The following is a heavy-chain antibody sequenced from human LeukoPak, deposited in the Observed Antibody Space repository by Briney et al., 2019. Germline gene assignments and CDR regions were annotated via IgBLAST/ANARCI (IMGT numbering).Heavy chain of an antibody. CDR2: ISAYTGNK. CDR1: GYTFTSYG. CDR3: ARDDYGGSNWFDP. D-gene: IGHD4-23*01. J-gene: IGHJ5*02. V-gene: IGHV1-18*01. Sequence: GASVKVSCKASGYTFTSYGISWVRQAPGQGLEWMGWISAYTGNKNYAQKVQDRVIITTDASTRTAYMELRSLRSDDTAVYYCARDDYGGSNWFDPWGQGTLITVSS.